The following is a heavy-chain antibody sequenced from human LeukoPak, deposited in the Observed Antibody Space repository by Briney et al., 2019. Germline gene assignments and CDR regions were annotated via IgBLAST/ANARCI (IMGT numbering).Heavy chain of an antibody. J-gene: IGHJ6*02. CDR1: GGSFSGYY. Sequence: SETLSLTCAVYGGSFSGYYWSWIRQPPGKGLEWIGEINHSGSTNYNPSLMSRVAISVDTSKNQFSLKLSSVTAADTAVYYCARLANRKYYCYGMDVWGQGTTVTVSS. CDR2: INHSGST. CDR3: ARLANRKYYCYGMDV. V-gene: IGHV4-34*01. D-gene: IGHD2/OR15-2a*01.